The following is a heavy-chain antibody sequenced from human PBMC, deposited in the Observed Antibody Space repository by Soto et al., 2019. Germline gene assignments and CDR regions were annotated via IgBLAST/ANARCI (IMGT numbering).Heavy chain of an antibody. V-gene: IGHV1-69*13. D-gene: IGHD4-17*01. J-gene: IGHJ2*01. CDR1: GGTFSSYA. CDR2: IIPIFGTA. Sequence: SVKVSCKASGGTFSSYAISWVRQAPGQGLEWMGGIIPIFGTANYAQKFQGRVTITADESTSTAHMELSSLRSEDTAVYYCARVFFFNDTATTEIYTLSLHDASSDL. CDR3: ARVFFFNDTATTEIYTLSLHDASSDL.